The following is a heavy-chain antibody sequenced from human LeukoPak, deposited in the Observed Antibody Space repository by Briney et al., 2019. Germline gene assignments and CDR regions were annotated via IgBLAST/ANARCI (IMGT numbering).Heavy chain of an antibody. CDR2: INSDGSTT. CDR3: ARGHHYYDSSAYYY. CDR1: GFTFISYW. J-gene: IGHJ4*02. D-gene: IGHD3-22*01. V-gene: IGHV3-74*01. Sequence: AGSLRLSCAASGFTFISYWMHWVRHAPGKGLVWVSRINSDGSTTSYAASVKGRFTISRDTAKNTLYLQMNSLRAEDTAVYYCARGHHYYDSSAYYYWGQGTLVTVSS.